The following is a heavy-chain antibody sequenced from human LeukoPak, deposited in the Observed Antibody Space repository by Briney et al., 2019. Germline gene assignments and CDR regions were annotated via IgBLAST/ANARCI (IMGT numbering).Heavy chain of an antibody. D-gene: IGHD6-13*01. CDR1: GFTFSSYW. V-gene: IGHV3-23*01. Sequence: GGSLTLSCAASGFTFSSYWMSWVRQAPGKGLEWVSAISGSGGSTYYADSVKGRFTISRDNSKNTLYLQMNSLRAEDTAVYYCAKDSQQLASYFDYWGQGTLVTVSS. J-gene: IGHJ4*02. CDR3: AKDSQQLASYFDY. CDR2: ISGSGGST.